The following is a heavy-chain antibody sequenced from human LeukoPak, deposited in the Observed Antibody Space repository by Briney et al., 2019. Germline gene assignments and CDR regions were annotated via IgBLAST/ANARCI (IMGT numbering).Heavy chain of an antibody. D-gene: IGHD2-2*01. CDR2: IIHIFDSP. CDR1: GGTFTSDA. J-gene: IGHJ4*02. V-gene: IGHV1-69*05. Sequence: ASVKVSCKTSGGTFTSDAISWVRQAPGQGLEWMGGIIHIFDSPNYAQKFQDRLTITTDESTTTAYMELSSLTSDDTAIYYCAVGIVPAAHLDHWGQGTLVTVSS. CDR3: AVGIVPAAHLDH.